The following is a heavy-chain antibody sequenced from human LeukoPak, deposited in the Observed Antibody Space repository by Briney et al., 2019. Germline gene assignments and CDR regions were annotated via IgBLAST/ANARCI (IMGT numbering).Heavy chain of an antibody. CDR1: GFTFSSYD. V-gene: IGHV3-13*04. J-gene: IGHJ4*02. CDR2: IGTSGDT. CDR3: SRVGSSGWPNYFDS. Sequence: GGSLRLSCAASGFTFSSYDMHWVRQATGKGLEWVSVIGTSGDTYYAGSVKGRFTITRENAKNSLYLQMNSLSAGDTAVYFCSRVGSSGWPNYFDSWGQGTLVTVSS. D-gene: IGHD6-19*01.